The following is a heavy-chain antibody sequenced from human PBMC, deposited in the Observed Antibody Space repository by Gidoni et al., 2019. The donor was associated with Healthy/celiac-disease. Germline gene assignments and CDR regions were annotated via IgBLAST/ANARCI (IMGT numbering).Heavy chain of an antibody. CDR1: GFTFSSYA. Sequence: QVQLVESGGGVVQPGRSLRLSCAASGFTFSSYAMHWVRQAPGKGLEWVAVISYDGSNKYYADSVKGRFTISRDNSKNTLYLQMNSLRAEDTAVYYCAREDCSSTSCYDAFDIWGQGTMVTVSS. CDR2: ISYDGSNK. J-gene: IGHJ3*02. V-gene: IGHV3-30-3*01. D-gene: IGHD2-2*01. CDR3: AREDCSSTSCYDAFDI.